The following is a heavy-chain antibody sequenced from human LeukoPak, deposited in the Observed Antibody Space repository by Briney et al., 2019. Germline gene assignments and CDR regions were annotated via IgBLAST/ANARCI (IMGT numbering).Heavy chain of an antibody. D-gene: IGHD3-3*01. CDR2: IIPIFATA. CDR1: GGTFSSYA. CDR3: ARGQRYDLWSAYYEWFEP. Sequence: EASVQFSCKASGGTFSSYAISWVRQAPGQGLEWMGGIIPIFATANDAQKFRGGVTITADECTSAAYRELSSPRSADTAVYYCARGQRYDLWSAYYEWFEPWAQVTLVTVS. V-gene: IGHV1-69*13. J-gene: IGHJ5*02.